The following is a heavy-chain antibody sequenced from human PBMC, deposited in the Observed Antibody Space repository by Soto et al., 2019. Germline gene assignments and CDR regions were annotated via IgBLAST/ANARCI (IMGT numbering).Heavy chain of an antibody. CDR3: ARDQYYDYIWGSYRSAVFDY. CDR1: GFAFSSYG. Sequence: GGSLRLSCAASGFAFSSYGMHWVRQAPGKGLEWVAVIWYDGSNKYYADSVKGRFTISRDNSKDTLYLQMNSLRAEDTAVYYCARDQYYDYIWGSYRSAVFDYWGQGTLVTVSS. CDR2: IWYDGSNK. V-gene: IGHV3-33*01. J-gene: IGHJ4*02. D-gene: IGHD3-16*02.